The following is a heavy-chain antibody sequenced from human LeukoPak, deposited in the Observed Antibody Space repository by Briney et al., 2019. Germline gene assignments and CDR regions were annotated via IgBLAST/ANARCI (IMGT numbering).Heavy chain of an antibody. D-gene: IGHD5/OR15-5a*01. CDR2: INHSGSI. CDR1: GGSFSGYY. V-gene: IGHV4-34*01. Sequence: SETLSLTCAVXGGSFSGYYWSWIRQPXXXXXEWIGEINHSGSINYNPSLKSRVTISVDTSKNQFSLRLSSVSAADTALYFCARRAGLHSLDYWDQGTLVTVSS. J-gene: IGHJ4*02. CDR3: ARRAGLHSLDY.